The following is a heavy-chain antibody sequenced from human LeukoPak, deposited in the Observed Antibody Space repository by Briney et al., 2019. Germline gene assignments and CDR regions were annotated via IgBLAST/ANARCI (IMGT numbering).Heavy chain of an antibody. CDR2: IWYDGSNK. J-gene: IGHJ6*02. D-gene: IGHD5-12*01. V-gene: IGHV3-33*01. Sequence: PGGSLRLSCAASGFTFSSYGMHWVRQAPGKGLEWVAVIWYDGSNKYYADSVKGRFTISRDNSNNTLYLQMNSLRDEDTAVYYCARDAGNSGYGMDVWGQGTTVTVSS. CDR3: ARDAGNSGYGMDV. CDR1: GFTFSSYG.